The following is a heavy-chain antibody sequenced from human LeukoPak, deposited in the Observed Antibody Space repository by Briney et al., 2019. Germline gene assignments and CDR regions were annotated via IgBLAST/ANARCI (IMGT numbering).Heavy chain of an antibody. CDR3: ARGEWLLHY. V-gene: IGHV1-2*06. Sequence: ASVKVSCKASGYTFTDNYIHSLRQAPGQGLEWMGRINPNSGGTNSAQKFQGRVTMTRDTSISTAYMELSRLRSDDTAVYYCARGEWLLHYWGQGILVTVSS. J-gene: IGHJ4*02. D-gene: IGHD5-18*01. CDR2: INPNSGGT. CDR1: GYTFTDNY.